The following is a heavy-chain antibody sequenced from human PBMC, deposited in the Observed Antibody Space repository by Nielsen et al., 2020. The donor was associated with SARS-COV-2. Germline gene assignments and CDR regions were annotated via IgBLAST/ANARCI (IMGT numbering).Heavy chain of an antibody. V-gene: IGHV3-30*18. CDR1: GFTFSSYG. CDR3: AKDHRSGWDYFDY. CDR2: ISYDGSNK. Sequence: GGSLRLSCAASGFTFSSYGMHWVRQASGKGLEWVAVISYDGSNKYYADSVKGRFTISRDNSKNTLYLQMNSLRAEDTAVYYCAKDHRSGWDYFDYWGQGTLVTV. J-gene: IGHJ4*02. D-gene: IGHD1-26*01.